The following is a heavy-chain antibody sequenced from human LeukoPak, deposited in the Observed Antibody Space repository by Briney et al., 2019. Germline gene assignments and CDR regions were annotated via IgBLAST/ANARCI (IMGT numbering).Heavy chain of an antibody. D-gene: IGHD2-2*01. CDR1: GFTFTTYS. V-gene: IGHV3-21*01. J-gene: IGHJ4*02. Sequence: GGSLRLSCSASGFTFTTYSMNWVRQAPGEGLEWVSSISNRGDHFYYADSVKGRFTISRDNAKNSLYLYMESLRAEDTAVYYCANHVACGSMSCPPFDNWGQGTLVTVSS. CDR3: ANHVACGSMSCPPFDN. CDR2: ISNRGDHF.